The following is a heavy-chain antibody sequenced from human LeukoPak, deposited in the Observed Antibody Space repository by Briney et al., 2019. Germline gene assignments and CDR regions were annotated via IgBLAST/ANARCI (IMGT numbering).Heavy chain of an antibody. CDR1: GGSISSSSYY. Sequence: SETLSLTCTVSGGSISSSSYYWGWIRQPPGKGMEWIGNIYNSGSTYYNPSLKSPVTISADRSKNQFSLKLSSVTAADTAVYYCARSPGGAYFDYWGQGTLVTVSS. J-gene: IGHJ4*02. V-gene: IGHV4-39*01. CDR2: IYNSGST. CDR3: ARSPGGAYFDY. D-gene: IGHD3-16*01.